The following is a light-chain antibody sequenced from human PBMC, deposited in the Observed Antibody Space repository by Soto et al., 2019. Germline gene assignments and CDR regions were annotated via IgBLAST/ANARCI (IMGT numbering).Light chain of an antibody. CDR3: QRSRSLIT. Sequence: SAXXTATVTCRASQSVSSYLAWYQLLPGQAARRLISDASACVLGIPASFRGCGSVTALTITILCLLDPEYVAFYYRQRSRSLITFGQGTRLEIK. V-gene: IGKV3-11*01. CDR2: DAS. CDR1: QSVSSY. J-gene: IGKJ5*01.